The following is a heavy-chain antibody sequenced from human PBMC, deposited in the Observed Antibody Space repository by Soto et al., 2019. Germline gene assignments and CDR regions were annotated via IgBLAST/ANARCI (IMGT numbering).Heavy chain of an antibody. J-gene: IGHJ6*03. CDR3: SRETEQRGYYYYYMDV. CDR2: TYYRSKWYN. CDR1: GDSVSSNSAA. D-gene: IGHD6-25*01. Sequence: SQTLSLTCAISGDSVSSNSAAWNWIRQSPSRGLEWLGRTYYRSKWYNDYAVSVKRRRTINPDTSKNQFSLQLNSVTPEDTAVEYWSRETEQRGYYYYYMDVWGKGTTVTVSS. V-gene: IGHV6-1*01.